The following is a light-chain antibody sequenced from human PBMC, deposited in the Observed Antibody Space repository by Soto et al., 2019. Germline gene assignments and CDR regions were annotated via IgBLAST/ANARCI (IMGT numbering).Light chain of an antibody. CDR3: QSYASSLSAVV. CDR2: GNI. Sequence: QSALTQPPAVSVAPGQRVTISCTGSSSNIGAGYDVHWYQHLPGTAPKLLIYGNINRPSGVPDRFSGSKSGTSASLAITGLQAEDEADYYCQSYASSLSAVVFGGGTKVTVL. J-gene: IGLJ2*01. V-gene: IGLV1-40*01. CDR1: SSNIGAGYD.